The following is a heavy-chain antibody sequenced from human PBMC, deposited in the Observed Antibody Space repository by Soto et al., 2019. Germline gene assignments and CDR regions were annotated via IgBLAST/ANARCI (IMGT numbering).Heavy chain of an antibody. V-gene: IGHV4-39*01. CDR3: ARLIHCTNTSCYFDY. D-gene: IGHD2-2*01. CDR1: GCSISSSSYY. J-gene: IGHJ4*02. Sequence: PSETLSRTCTVSGCSISSSSYYWSWVRQSPGNGLEWIGSVYYSGTTYYNPSPKSRVTISGDTPKHQFPLKLSSVPDADTAVFYCARLIHCTNTSCYFDYWGQGNLVNVSS. CDR2: VYYSGTT.